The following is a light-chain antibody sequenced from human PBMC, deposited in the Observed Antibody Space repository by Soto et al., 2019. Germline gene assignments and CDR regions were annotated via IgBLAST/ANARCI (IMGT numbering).Light chain of an antibody. Sequence: ELVLTQSPATLSLSPGERATLSCRASQSISSYLAWYQQKPGQAPRLLIYDASNRATGIPARFSGSGSGTDFILTISSLEPEDFAIYYCQQRSNWPLTFGPGTKVDIK. CDR1: QSISSY. CDR3: QQRSNWPLT. J-gene: IGKJ3*01. V-gene: IGKV3-11*01. CDR2: DAS.